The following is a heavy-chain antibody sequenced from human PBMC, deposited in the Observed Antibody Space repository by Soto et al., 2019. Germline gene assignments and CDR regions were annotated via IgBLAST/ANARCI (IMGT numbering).Heavy chain of an antibody. V-gene: IGHV5-51*01. D-gene: IGHD4-17*01. CDR2: IYPGDSDI. CDR3: ARHLGDPRYYYYGMDV. CDR1: GYSFTNYW. J-gene: IGHJ6*02. Sequence: EVQLVQSGAEVKKPGESLKISCKGSGYSFTNYWIAWVRQMPGKGLELMGIIYPGDSDIRYSPSFQGQVTISADKSISTAYLQWSSLKASDSAMNYCARHLGDPRYYYYGMDVWGQGTTVTVSS.